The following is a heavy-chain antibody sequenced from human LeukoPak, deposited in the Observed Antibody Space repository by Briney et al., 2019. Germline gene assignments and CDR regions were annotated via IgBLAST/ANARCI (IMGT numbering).Heavy chain of an antibody. D-gene: IGHD3-10*01. CDR1: GGTFSSYA. Sequence: SVKVSCKASGGTFSSYAISWVRQAPGQGLEWMGGIIPIFGTANYAQKFQGRVTMTRDMSTSTVYMELSSLRSEDTAVYYCARDRGIAGKYYFDYWGQGTLVTVSS. CDR3: ARDRGIAGKYYFDY. V-gene: IGHV1-69*05. CDR2: IIPIFGTA. J-gene: IGHJ4*02.